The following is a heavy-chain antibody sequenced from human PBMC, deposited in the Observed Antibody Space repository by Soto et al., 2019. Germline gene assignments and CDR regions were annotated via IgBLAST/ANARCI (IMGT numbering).Heavy chain of an antibody. CDR1: GGSVSSGSYY. CDR3: GRGEMATNKYFNS. Sequence: SETLSLTCTVSGGSVSSGSYYWSWIRQPPGKGLEWIGYIYYSGSTNYNPSLKSRVTISVDTSKNQFSLKLSSVTAADTAVYYCGRGEMATNKYFNSWGRETLFPFSS. D-gene: IGHD3-16*01. V-gene: IGHV4-61*01. J-gene: IGHJ4*02. CDR2: IYYSGST.